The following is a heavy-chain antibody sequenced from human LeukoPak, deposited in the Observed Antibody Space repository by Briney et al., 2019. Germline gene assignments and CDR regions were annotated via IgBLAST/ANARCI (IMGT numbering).Heavy chain of an antibody. V-gene: IGHV4-4*07. CDR1: SGSINSYY. Sequence: SETLSLTCTVSSGSINSYYWGWVRQPPGRGLEWIGRIYTTGATQYNPSLKSRVTMSIDTSTNQFSLNLRSMTAADTAVYYCGRQGYTASYYFLDFWSQGTLVAVS. CDR2: IYTTGAT. D-gene: IGHD1-26*01. CDR3: GRQGYTASYYFLDF. J-gene: IGHJ4*02.